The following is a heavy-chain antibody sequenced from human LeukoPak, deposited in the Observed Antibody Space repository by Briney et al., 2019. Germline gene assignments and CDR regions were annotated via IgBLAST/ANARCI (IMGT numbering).Heavy chain of an antibody. CDR3: ASDMTAVTTSFDY. V-gene: IGHV3-23*01. CDR1: GFTFSNYA. Sequence: GGSLRLSCAASGFTFSNYALSWVRQAPGQGLEWVSTISDSGGSTYYADSVKGRFTISRDNSKNTLYMQMNSLRAEDTAVYYCASDMTAVTTSFDYWGQGTLVTVSS. J-gene: IGHJ4*02. D-gene: IGHD4-17*01. CDR2: ISDSGGST.